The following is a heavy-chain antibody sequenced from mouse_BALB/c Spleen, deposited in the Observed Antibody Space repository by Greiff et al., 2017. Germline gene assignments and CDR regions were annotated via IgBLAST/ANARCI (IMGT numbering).Heavy chain of an antibody. Sequence: QVQLKESGPGLVQPSQSLSITCTVSGFSLTSYGVHWVRQSPGKGLEWLGVIWSGGSTDYNAAFISRLSISKDNSKSQVFFKMNSLQADDTAIYYCARMRGRAYWGQGTLVTVSA. J-gene: IGHJ3*01. CDR3: ARMRGRAY. CDR2: IWSGGST. D-gene: IGHD3-3*01. V-gene: IGHV2-4-1*01. CDR1: GFSLTSYG.